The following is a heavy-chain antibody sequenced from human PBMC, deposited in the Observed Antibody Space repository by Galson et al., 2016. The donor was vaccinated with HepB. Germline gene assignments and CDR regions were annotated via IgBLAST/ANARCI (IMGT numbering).Heavy chain of an antibody. CDR3: ARDPASGEYRLLYLWEY. V-gene: IGHV3-33*01. CDR2: IWYDGSNK. CDR1: GFTFSKYA. Sequence: SLRLSCAASGFTFSKYAMHWVRQAPGKGLEWVAVIWYDGSNKYYADSVLGRFSISRDNSRNTLYLQMHSLGADDTAVYYCARDPASGEYRLLYLWEYWGQGTLVTVTS. J-gene: IGHJ4*02. D-gene: IGHD2-2*02.